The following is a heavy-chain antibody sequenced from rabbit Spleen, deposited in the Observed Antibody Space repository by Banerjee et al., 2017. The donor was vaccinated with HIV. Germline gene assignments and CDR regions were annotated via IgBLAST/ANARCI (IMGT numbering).Heavy chain of an antibody. CDR3: ARDTSSSCSSDGMDL. CDR1: GFSVNSGYD. CDR2: IYADSGVT. V-gene: IGHV1S40*01. D-gene: IGHD1-1*01. Sequence: QSLEESGGGLVKPGASLTLTCKASGFSVNSGYDMCWVRQAPRKGLEWLACIYADSGVTYSASWAKGRCTISKSSSTTVTLQITSLSAAATATYFYARDTSSSCSSDGMDLWGHGARVTVS. J-gene: IGHJ6*01.